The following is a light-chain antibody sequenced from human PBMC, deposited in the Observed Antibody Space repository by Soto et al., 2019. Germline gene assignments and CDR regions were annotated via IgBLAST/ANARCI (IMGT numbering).Light chain of an antibody. J-gene: IGLJ1*01. CDR1: SSDIGRNY. CDR2: ENN. V-gene: IGLV1-51*02. CDR3: GTWDSSLTTYV. Sequence: QSVLTQPPSVSAAPGQKVTISCSGSSSDIGRNYVSWYQHLPGTAPKLLIYENNKRPSGIPDRLSGSKSGSSATLGITGLQTGDEAYYYCGTWDSSLTTYVFGPGTKLTVL.